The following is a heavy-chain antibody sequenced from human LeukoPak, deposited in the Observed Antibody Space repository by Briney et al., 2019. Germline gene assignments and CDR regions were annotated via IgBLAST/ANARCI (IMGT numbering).Heavy chain of an antibody. CDR1: GFTYPNYW. CDR3: ARGSMHVYHLYTDY. V-gene: IGHV3-7*01. D-gene: IGHD3-16*01. Sequence: PGGSLSLSCAASGFTYPNYWVSWFRQAPGQGLEWVASIKQDGSERYCVDSVKGRFTISRDNAKDSLFLQLSSLRVEDTAVYYCARGSMHVYHLYTDYWGQGTLVTVSS. CDR2: IKQDGSER. J-gene: IGHJ4*02.